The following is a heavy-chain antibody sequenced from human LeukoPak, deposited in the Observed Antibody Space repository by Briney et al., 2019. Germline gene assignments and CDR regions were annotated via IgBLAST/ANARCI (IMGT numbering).Heavy chain of an antibody. CDR3: NVPFDY. Sequence: GGSLRLSCAASGFTFSSYAMSWVRQARGKGLEWVSVISASGDSTYYADSVKCRFTISRDKSKNTLYLQMISLRAEDTAVYYCNVPFDYWGQGTLVTVSS. CDR1: GFTFSSYA. CDR2: ISASGDST. J-gene: IGHJ4*02. D-gene: IGHD6-6*01. V-gene: IGHV3-23*01.